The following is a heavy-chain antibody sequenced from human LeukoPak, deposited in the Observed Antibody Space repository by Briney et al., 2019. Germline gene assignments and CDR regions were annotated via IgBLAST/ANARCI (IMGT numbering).Heavy chain of an antibody. CDR2: IYPGDSDT. J-gene: IGHJ4*02. V-gene: IGHV5-51*01. CDR3: ARLPAYYYDSSGYYSYYFDY. CDR1: GYSFTSYW. Sequence: GESLKISCKGSGYSFTSYWIGWVRQMPGKGLEWVGIIYPGDSDTRYSPSFQGQVTISADKSISTAYLQWSSLKASDTAMYYCARLPAYYYDSSGYYSYYFDYWGQGTLVTVSS. D-gene: IGHD3-22*01.